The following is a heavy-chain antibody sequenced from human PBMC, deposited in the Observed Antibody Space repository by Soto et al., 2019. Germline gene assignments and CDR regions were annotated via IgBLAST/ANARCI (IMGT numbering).Heavy chain of an antibody. CDR3: AIVFPAAIGLVY. V-gene: IGHV4-34*12. CDR2: IIHSGST. D-gene: IGHD2-2*01. J-gene: IGHJ4*02. Sequence: QVQLQQWGAGLLKPSETLSLTCAVYGGSLSGYYWRWIRQPPGKGLEWIGEIIHSGSTNYNPSRKGRVTISVDTSKNRFSLKLRSVTAADTAVYYCAIVFPAAIGLVYWGQGTLVTVSS. CDR1: GGSLSGYY.